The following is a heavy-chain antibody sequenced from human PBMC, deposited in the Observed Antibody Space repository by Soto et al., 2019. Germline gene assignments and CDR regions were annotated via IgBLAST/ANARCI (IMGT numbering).Heavy chain of an antibody. D-gene: IGHD6-19*01. CDR2: ISSISSTI. CDR1: GFTFSDNP. V-gene: IGHV3-48*02. Sequence: GGALRPPSAASGFTFSDNPMNWARHAPGKELEWASYISSISSTIYYADSVKGRITISRDNDKNSLYLQINSLRDEDTAAYYCARDLWQWLLRDDYYYGNDVWGQGTTVTGS. CDR3: ARDLWQWLLRDDYYYGNDV. J-gene: IGHJ6*02.